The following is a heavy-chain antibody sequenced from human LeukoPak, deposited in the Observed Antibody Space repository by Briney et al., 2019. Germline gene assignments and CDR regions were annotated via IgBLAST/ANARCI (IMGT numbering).Heavy chain of an antibody. CDR1: GFTFSNAW. V-gene: IGHV3-23*01. CDR2: ISGSGGST. CDR3: AKDPDASDI. J-gene: IGHJ3*02. Sequence: GGSLRLSCAASGFTFSNAWMSWVRQAPGKGLEWVSAISGSGGSTYYADSVKGRFTISRDNSKNTLYLQMNSLRAEDTAVYYCAKDPDASDIWGQGTMVTVSS.